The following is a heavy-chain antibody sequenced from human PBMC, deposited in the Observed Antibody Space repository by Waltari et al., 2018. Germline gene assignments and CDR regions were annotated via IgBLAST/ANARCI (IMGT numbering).Heavy chain of an antibody. CDR1: GGSISSYY. CDR2: IYYSGST. D-gene: IGHD1-7*01. J-gene: IGHJ2*01. CDR3: ARDLEGNYGYWYFDL. V-gene: IGHV4-59*01. Sequence: QVQLQESGPGLVKPSETLSLTCTVSGGSISSYYWSWIRQPPGKGLEWIGYIYYSGSTNYNPSLKSRVTISVDTSKNQFSLKLSSVTAADTAVYYCARDLEGNYGYWYFDLWGRGTLVTVSS.